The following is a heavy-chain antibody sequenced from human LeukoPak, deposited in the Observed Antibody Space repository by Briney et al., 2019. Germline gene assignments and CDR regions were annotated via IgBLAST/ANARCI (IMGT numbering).Heavy chain of an antibody. V-gene: IGHV4-39*06. CDR3: TRDREECGGDCYSSSFDY. Sequence: SETLSLTCSVSGGSISSSSYYWGWIRQPPGKGLEWIGSIYYSGSTYYNPSLKSRVTISVDTSKNQFPLKLRSVTAADTAVYYCTRDREECGGDCYSSSFDYWGQGTLVTVSS. J-gene: IGHJ4*02. D-gene: IGHD2-21*02. CDR2: IYYSGST. CDR1: GGSISSSSYY.